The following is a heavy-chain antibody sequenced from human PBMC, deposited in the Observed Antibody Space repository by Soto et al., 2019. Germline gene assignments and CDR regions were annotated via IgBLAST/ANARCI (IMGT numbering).Heavy chain of an antibody. Sequence: QVQLVESGGGVVQPGRSLRLSCAASGFTFSSCAMHWVRQAPGKGLEWVAVISYDGSNKYYADSVKGRFTISRDNSKNTLYLQMNSVRAEDTAVYYCAGGGYRSSHTVRIARLAYWGQGTLVTVSS. D-gene: IGHD6-13*01. CDR2: ISYDGSNK. V-gene: IGHV3-30-3*01. CDR3: AGGGYRSSHTVRIARLAY. CDR1: GFTFSSCA. J-gene: IGHJ4*02.